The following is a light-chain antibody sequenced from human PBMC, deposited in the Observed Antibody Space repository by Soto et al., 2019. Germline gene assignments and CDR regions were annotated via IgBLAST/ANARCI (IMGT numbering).Light chain of an antibody. Sequence: EVVLTQSPGTLSLSPGERVTLSCGASQTVSSSYLAWYQQKPGQAPRLLIYGASNRATGIPDRFGGSGSGTDFTLTINSLEPEDFAVYYCHHYGSSPPFTFGQGTKLEI. V-gene: IGKV3-20*01. CDR2: GAS. CDR3: HHYGSSPPFT. CDR1: QTVSSSY. J-gene: IGKJ2*01.